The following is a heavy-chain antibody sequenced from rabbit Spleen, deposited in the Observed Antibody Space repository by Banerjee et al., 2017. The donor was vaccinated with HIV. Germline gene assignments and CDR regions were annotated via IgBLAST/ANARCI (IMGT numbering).Heavy chain of an antibody. CDR1: GFSFGYSEY. Sequence: QSLEESGGDLVKPGASLTLPCTASGFSFGYSEYMCWFRQPPGKGPEWIACIGAGSSGSTYYASWAKGRFTISKTSSTTVTLQMTSLTAADTATYFCARDSGTSFSSYGMDLWGQGTLVTFS. J-gene: IGHJ6*01. CDR3: ARDSGTSFSSYGMDL. V-gene: IGHV1S40*01. D-gene: IGHD8-1*01. CDR2: IGAGSSGST.